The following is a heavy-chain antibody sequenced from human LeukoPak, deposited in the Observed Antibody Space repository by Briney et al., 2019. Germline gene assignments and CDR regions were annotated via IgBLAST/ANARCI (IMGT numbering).Heavy chain of an antibody. J-gene: IGHJ4*02. Sequence: GGSLRLSCAASGFTFSDYSFNWLRQAPGKGLEWISFISSSSNTVYYADSVKGRFTISRDSSKNMLYLQMNSLRGEDTAVYYCAKVNWEEPGNIWGQGTLVTVSS. V-gene: IGHV3-48*01. CDR3: AKVNWEEPGNI. CDR1: GFTFSDYS. D-gene: IGHD1-26*01. CDR2: ISSSSNTV.